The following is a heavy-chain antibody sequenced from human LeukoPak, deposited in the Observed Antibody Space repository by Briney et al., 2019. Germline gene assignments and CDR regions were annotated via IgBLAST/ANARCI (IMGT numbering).Heavy chain of an antibody. J-gene: IGHJ4*02. CDR3: ARSSYDTSGSYYFDY. D-gene: IGHD3-22*01. CDR1: GGSISSSNW. Sequence: PSETLSLTCVVSGGSISSSNWWNWVRQPPGKGLEGIGEIYHRGNTNYNPSLKSRVTMSLERSRNRFSLNLSSMTAADTAMYYCARSSYDTSGSYYFDYWGQGALVTVSS. V-gene: IGHV4-4*02. CDR2: IYHRGNT.